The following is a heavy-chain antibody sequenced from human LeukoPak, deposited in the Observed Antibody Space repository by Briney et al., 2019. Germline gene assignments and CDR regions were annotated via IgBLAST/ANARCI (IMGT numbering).Heavy chain of an antibody. J-gene: IGHJ4*02. D-gene: IGHD3-10*01. CDR3: ARGMYYYGSGSSFDN. V-gene: IGHV3-21*01. CDR2: ISSSSSYI. CDR1: RFTFSSYS. Sequence: GGSLRLSCAASRFTFSSYSMNWVRQAPGKGLEWVSSISSSSSYIYYADSVKGRFTISRDNAKNSLYLQMNSLRAEDTAVYYCARGMYYYGSGSSFDNWGQGTLVTVSS.